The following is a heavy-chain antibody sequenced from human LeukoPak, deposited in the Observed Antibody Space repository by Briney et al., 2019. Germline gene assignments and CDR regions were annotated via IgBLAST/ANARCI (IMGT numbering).Heavy chain of an antibody. Sequence: GGSLRPSCAASGLTFSNSAMSWVRQAPGKGLEWVSGISGSGGSTNYADSVKGRFTISRDNSKNTLYLQMNSLRAEDTAVYYCAKYPGGYYDFWSAYYSVDYYYYMDVWGKGTTVTVSS. V-gene: IGHV3-23*01. J-gene: IGHJ6*03. CDR2: ISGSGGST. CDR3: AKYPGGYYDFWSAYYSVDYYYYMDV. CDR1: GLTFSNSA. D-gene: IGHD3-3*01.